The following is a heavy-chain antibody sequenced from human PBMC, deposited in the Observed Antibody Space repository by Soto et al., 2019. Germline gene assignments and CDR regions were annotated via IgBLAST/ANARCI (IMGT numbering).Heavy chain of an antibody. V-gene: IGHV4-39*02. CDR2: IYYSGTT. Sequence: PSDTLSLTCTVSGDSITSNSYFWAWIRQPPGKGLEWIGSIYYSGTTYCNPSLKSRVTMTTDTSTSTAYMELRSLRSDDTAVYYCAREGVAPYYYYGMDVWGQGTPDTVSS. CDR3: AREGVAPYYYYGMDV. J-gene: IGHJ6*02. D-gene: IGHD5-12*01. CDR1: GDSITSNSYF.